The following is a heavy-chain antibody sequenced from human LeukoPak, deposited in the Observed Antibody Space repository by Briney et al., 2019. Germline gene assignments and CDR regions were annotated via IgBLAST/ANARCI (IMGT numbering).Heavy chain of an antibody. CDR1: GFTFDDYA. Sequence: GRSLRLSCAASGFTFDDYAMHWVRQAPGKGREGVSGSSWNSGSIGYADSVKGRFTISRDNAKNSLYLQMNSLRAEDTALYYCAKDISPEYFYGMEVWGQGTTVTVSS. V-gene: IGHV3-9*01. J-gene: IGHJ6*02. CDR2: SSWNSGSI. CDR3: AKDISPEYFYGMEV.